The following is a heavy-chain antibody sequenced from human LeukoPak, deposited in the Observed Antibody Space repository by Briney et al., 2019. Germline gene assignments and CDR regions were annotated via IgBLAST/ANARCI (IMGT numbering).Heavy chain of an antibody. J-gene: IGHJ6*02. D-gene: IGHD6-19*01. Sequence: PGGSLRLSCAASGFTFSSYAMSWVRQAPGKGLEWVSAISGSGGSTYYADSVKGRFTISRDNSKNTLYLQMNSLRAEDTAVYYCARGSCWGSYYYYGMDVWGQGTTVTVSS. CDR1: GFTFSSYA. V-gene: IGHV3-23*01. CDR2: ISGSGGST. CDR3: ARGSCWGSYYYYGMDV.